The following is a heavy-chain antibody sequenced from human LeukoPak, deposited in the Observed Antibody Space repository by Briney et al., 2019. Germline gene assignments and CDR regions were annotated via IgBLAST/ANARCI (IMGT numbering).Heavy chain of an antibody. CDR3: ARRRIQLWSRFDY. D-gene: IGHD5-18*01. CDR1: GGSFSGYY. V-gene: IGHV4-34*01. J-gene: IGHJ4*02. Sequence: PSETLSLTCAVYGGSFSGYYWSWIRQPPGKGLEWIGEINHSGSTNYNPSLKSRVTISVDTSKNQFSLKLSSVTAADTAVYYCARRRIQLWSRFDYWGQGTLVTVSS. CDR2: INHSGST.